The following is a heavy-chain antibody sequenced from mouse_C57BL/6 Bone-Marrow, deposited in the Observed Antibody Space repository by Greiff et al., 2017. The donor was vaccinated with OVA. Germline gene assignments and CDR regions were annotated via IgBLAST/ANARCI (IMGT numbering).Heavy chain of an antibody. CDR3: ARKSNYGYFDV. V-gene: IGHV5-4*01. D-gene: IGHD1-3*01. Sequence: EVHLVESGGGLVKPGGSLKLSCAASGFTFSSYAMSWVRQTPEKRLEWVATISDGGSYTYYPDNVKGRFTISRDNAKNNLYLQMSHLKSEDTAMYYCARKSNYGYFDVWGTGTTVTVSS. CDR1: GFTFSSYA. CDR2: ISDGGSYT. J-gene: IGHJ1*03.